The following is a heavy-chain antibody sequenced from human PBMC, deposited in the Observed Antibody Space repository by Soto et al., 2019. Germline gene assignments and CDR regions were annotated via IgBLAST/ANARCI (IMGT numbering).Heavy chain of an antibody. D-gene: IGHD3-10*02. CDR3: ARDNYVPLDY. Sequence: QVQLVQSGAELKKPGASVRVSCKPSGYTFTDLYIHWVRQATGQGLEWMGWVDPRSGDRRNTQKFQGRVTMSRDTSTSTVYMELNSLTSDDTAVYYCARDNYVPLDYWGKGTLVTVSS. J-gene: IGHJ4*02. CDR2: VDPRSGDR. V-gene: IGHV1-2*02. CDR1: GYTFTDLY.